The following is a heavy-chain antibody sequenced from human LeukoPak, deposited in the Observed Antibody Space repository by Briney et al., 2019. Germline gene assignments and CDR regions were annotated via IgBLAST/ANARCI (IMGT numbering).Heavy chain of an antibody. J-gene: IGHJ4*02. CDR1: GYTFTSYG. V-gene: IGHV1-18*01. CDR2: VSAYADDT. CDR3: ARDCIGCHGFDY. Sequence: ASVKVSCKASGYTFTSYGISWVRQAPGQGLEWMGWVSAYADDTSYVQKFQGRVTMTTDTSTSTAYMELRSLRSDDTAVYYCARDCIGCHGFDYWGQGTLVTVSS. D-gene: IGHD2-15*01.